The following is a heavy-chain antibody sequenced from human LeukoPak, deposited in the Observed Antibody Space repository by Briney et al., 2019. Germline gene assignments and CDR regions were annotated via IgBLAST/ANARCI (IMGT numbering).Heavy chain of an antibody. CDR3: AGSEDATWFDP. J-gene: IGHJ5*02. V-gene: IGHV1-69*04. CDR1: GGTFSSYA. Sequence: GASVKVSCKASGGTFSSYAISWVRQAPGQGLEWMGRIIPIFGIANYAQKFQGRVTITADKSTSTAYVELGSLRSEDTAVYYCAGSEDATWFDPWGQGTLVTVSS. D-gene: IGHD3-10*01. CDR2: IIPIFGIA.